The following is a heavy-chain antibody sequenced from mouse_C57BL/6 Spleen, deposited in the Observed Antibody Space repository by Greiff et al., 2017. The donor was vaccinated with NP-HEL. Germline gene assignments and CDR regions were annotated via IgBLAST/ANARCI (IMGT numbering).Heavy chain of an antibody. J-gene: IGHJ4*01. CDR3: ANYGSSDGYAMDY. D-gene: IGHD1-1*01. Sequence: EVQRVESGGGLVKPGGSLKLSCAASGFTFSDYGMHWVRQAPEKGLEWVAYISSGSSTIYYADTVKGRFTISRDNAKNTLFLQRTSLRSEDTAMYYCANYGSSDGYAMDYWGQGTSVTVSS. CDR1: GFTFSDYG. V-gene: IGHV5-17*01. CDR2: ISSGSSTI.